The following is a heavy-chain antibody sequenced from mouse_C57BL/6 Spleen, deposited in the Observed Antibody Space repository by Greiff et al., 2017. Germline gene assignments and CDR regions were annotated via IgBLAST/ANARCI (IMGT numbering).Heavy chain of an antibody. CDR2: INPSNGGT. CDR3: ARGGYYGSEAWFAY. V-gene: IGHV1-53*01. CDR1: GYTFTSYW. D-gene: IGHD1-1*01. J-gene: IGHJ1*03. Sequence: QVQLQQPGTELVKPGASVKLSCKASGYTFTSYWMHWVKQRPGQGLEWIGNINPSNGGTNYNEKFKRQATLTVDKSSSTAYMQLSSLTSEDSAVYYCARGGYYGSEAWFAYWGTGTTVTVSS.